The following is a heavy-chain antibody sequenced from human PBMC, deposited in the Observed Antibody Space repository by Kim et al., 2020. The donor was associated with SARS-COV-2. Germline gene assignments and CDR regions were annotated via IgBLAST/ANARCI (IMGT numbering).Heavy chain of an antibody. D-gene: IGHD6-19*01. CDR1: RFSLSDHY. Sequence: GGSLRLSCVTSRFSLSDHYIDWVRQVPGKGLEWVGRSGNKASSHATEYAASVRDRFIISRDDSRNSLYLQMNSLKTEDTAVYFCCRGYSGGPIYAFDIWGQGTGVTVSS. CDR3: CRGYSGGPIYAFDI. CDR2: SGNKASSHAT. V-gene: IGHV3-72*01. J-gene: IGHJ3*02.